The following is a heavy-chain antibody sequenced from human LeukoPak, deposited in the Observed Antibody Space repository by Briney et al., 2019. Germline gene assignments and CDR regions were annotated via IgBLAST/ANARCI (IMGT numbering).Heavy chain of an antibody. CDR3: ARGGRWCSSTSCYAYWFDP. Sequence: SGTLSLTCAVSGGSVSHSNWWTWVRQSPGKGLEWIGEVHPSEGTNYNPSLKSRVTISVDTSKNQFSLKLSSVTAADTAVYYCARGGRWCSSTSCYAYWFDPWGQGTLVTVSS. J-gene: IGHJ5*02. CDR1: GGSVSHSNW. CDR2: VHPSEGT. V-gene: IGHV4-4*02. D-gene: IGHD2-2*01.